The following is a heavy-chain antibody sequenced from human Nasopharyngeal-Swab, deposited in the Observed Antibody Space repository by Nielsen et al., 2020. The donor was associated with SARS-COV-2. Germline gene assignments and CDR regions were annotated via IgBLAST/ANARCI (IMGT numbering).Heavy chain of an antibody. D-gene: IGHD3-10*01. CDR3: ASLMVQGGG. CDR2: INSDGSST. CDR1: GFTFSSYW. V-gene: IGHV3-74*01. Sequence: GESLKISCAASGFTFSSYWMHWVRQAPGKGLVWVSRINSDGSSTSHADSVKGRFTISRDNAKNTLYLQMNSLRAEDTAVYYCASLMVQGGGWGQGTLVTVSS. J-gene: IGHJ4*02.